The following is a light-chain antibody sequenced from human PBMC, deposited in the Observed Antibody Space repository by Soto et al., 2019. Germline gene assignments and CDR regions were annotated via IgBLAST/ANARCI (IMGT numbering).Light chain of an antibody. J-gene: IGLJ1*01. Sequence: QSALTQPASVSGSPGQSITISCTGASTDVDGYDYVSWYQQHPGQAPKLMIYDVNNRPSGVSYRFSGSKSGDTASLTISGLHAEDDADYYCSSYTSSAPFYVFGTGTKVTVL. CDR2: DVN. CDR1: STDVDGYDY. CDR3: SSYTSSAPFYV. V-gene: IGLV2-14*03.